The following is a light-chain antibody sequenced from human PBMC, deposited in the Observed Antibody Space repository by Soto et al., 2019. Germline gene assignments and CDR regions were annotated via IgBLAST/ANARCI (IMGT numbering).Light chain of an antibody. J-gene: IGKJ4*01. CDR1: QRVSSSY. CDR2: GAS. Sequence: EIVLTQSPGTLSLSPGERATLSCRASQRVSSSYLAWYHQKPGQTPRLLIYGASSRATGIPDRFSGSGSGTDFTLTISRLEPEDFAVYYCQQYNNWPPLTFGGGTKVDIK. V-gene: IGKV3-20*01. CDR3: QQYNNWPPLT.